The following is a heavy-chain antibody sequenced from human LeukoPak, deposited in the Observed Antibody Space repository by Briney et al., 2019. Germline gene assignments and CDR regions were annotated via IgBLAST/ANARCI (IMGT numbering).Heavy chain of an antibody. J-gene: IGHJ6*02. D-gene: IGHD3-10*01. CDR3: AAGGRV. CDR2: ISGGSERI. Sequence: GGSLRLSCAASGFSFSSYAMTWVRQAPGKGLEWVSSISGGSERIYYADSVKGRFTISRDNSKNTLYLQMNSLKTEDTGVYYCAAGGRVWGQGTTVTVSS. CDR1: GFSFSSYA. V-gene: IGHV3-23*01.